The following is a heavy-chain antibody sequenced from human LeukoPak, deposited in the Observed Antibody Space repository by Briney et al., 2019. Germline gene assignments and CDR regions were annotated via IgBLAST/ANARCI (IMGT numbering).Heavy chain of an antibody. V-gene: IGHV3-30*02. Sequence: PGGSLRLTCAGSGFIFSNYGMHWVRQAPGKGLEWVAFIRYDGSNKYYADSVKGRFTISRDNSKNTLYLQMNSLRAEDTAVYYCAKAGMSFLSRKHSLGHFDYWGQGTLVTVSS. CDR2: IRYDGSNK. CDR3: AKAGMSFLSRKHSLGHFDY. J-gene: IGHJ4*02. D-gene: IGHD2/OR15-2a*01. CDR1: GFIFSNYG.